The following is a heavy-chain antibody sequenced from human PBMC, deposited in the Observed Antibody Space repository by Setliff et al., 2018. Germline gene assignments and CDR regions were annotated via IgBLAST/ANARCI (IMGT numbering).Heavy chain of an antibody. V-gene: IGHV4-30-4*08. CDR2: IYSSGST. J-gene: IGHJ4*02. Sequence: PSETLSLTCTVSGGSISSGDYYWSWIRQPPGKGLGWIGYIYSSGSTYYNPSLKSRVSISVDTSKNQFSLKLSSVTAADTAVYYCARESRYYYDNLGTLDYWGQGTQVTVSS. CDR1: GGSISSGDYY. D-gene: IGHD3-22*01. CDR3: ARESRYYYDNLGTLDY.